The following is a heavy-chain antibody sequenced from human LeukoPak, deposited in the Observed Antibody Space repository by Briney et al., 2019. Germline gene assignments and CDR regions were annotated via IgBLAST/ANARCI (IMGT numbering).Heavy chain of an antibody. CDR2: INHSGST. Sequence: PSETLSLTCTVSGGSVSSGSYYWSWIRQPPGKGLEWIGEINHSGSTNYNPSLKSRVTISVDTSKNQFSLKLSSVTAADTAVYYCARGRGSFDPWGQGTLVTVSS. V-gene: IGHV4-39*07. D-gene: IGHD3-10*01. CDR3: ARGRGSFDP. CDR1: GGSVSSGSYY. J-gene: IGHJ5*02.